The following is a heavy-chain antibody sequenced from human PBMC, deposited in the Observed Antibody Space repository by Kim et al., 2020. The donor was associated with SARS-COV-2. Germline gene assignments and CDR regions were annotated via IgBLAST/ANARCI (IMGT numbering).Heavy chain of an antibody. Sequence: ASVKVSCKASGYTFTSYAMHWVRQAPGQRLEWMGWINAGNGNTKYSQKFQGRVTITRDTSASTAYMELSSLRSEDTAVYYCARDQGWGSDFDYWGQGTLVTVSS. CDR2: INAGNGNT. CDR3: ARDQGWGSDFDY. J-gene: IGHJ4*02. V-gene: IGHV1-3*01. CDR1: GYTFTSYA. D-gene: IGHD3-10*01.